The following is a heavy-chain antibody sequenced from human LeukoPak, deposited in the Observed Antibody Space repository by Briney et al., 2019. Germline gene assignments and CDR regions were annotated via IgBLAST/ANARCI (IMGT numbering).Heavy chain of an antibody. CDR2: IYTSGST. J-gene: IGHJ5*02. V-gene: IGHV4-4*07. CDR3: ARDYNDILTGPWFDP. Sequence: SETLSLTCTVSGGSISSYYWSWIRQPAGKGLGWIGRIYTSGSTNYNPSLKSRVTMSVDTSKNQFSLKLSSVTAADTAVYYCARDYNDILTGPWFDPWGQGTLVTVSS. CDR1: GGSISSYY. D-gene: IGHD3-9*01.